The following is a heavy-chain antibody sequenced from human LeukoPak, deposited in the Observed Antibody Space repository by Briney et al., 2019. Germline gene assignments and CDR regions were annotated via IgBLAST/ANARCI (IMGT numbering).Heavy chain of an antibody. CDR1: GGSFSGYY. D-gene: IGHD6-6*01. Sequence: TSSETLSLTCAVYGGSFSGYYWSWIRQPPGKGLEWIGYIYYSGSTNYNPSLKSRVTISVDTSKNRFSLKLSSVTAADTAVYYCARGDYSSSFDYWGQGTLVTVSS. V-gene: IGHV4-59*01. CDR2: IYYSGST. J-gene: IGHJ4*02. CDR3: ARGDYSSSFDY.